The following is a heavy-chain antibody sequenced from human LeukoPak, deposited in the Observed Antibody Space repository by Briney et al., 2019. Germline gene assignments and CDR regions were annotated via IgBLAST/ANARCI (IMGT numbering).Heavy chain of an antibody. CDR3: ARVDYRLVDV. D-gene: IGHD5-12*01. V-gene: IGHV3-48*04. Sequence: PGGSLRLSCAASGFTFSSYSMNWVRQAPGKGLEWVPYISSSSSTIYYADPVKGRFTISRDNAKSSLYLQMNSLRAEDTAVYYSARVDYRLVDVWGQGTTVTVSS. CDR1: GFTFSSYS. CDR2: ISSSSSTI. J-gene: IGHJ6*02.